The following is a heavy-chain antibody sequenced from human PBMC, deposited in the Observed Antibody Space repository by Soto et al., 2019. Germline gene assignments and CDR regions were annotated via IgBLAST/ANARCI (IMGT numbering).Heavy chain of an antibody. D-gene: IGHD3-9*01. J-gene: IGHJ5*02. CDR1: GVSFSGYY. CDR2: INHSGST. CDR3: ARVAVYPIWKWFDP. V-gene: IGHV4-34*01. Sequence: PSGTLSLTCAVYGVSFSGYYWSWIRQPPGKGLEWIGEINHSGSTNYNPSLKSRFTISVDTSKNQFSLKLSSVTAEDTAVYYCARVAVYPIWKWFDPWGQGTLVTVSS.